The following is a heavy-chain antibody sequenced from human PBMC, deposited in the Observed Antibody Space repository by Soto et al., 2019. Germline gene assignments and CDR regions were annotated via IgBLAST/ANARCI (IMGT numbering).Heavy chain of an antibody. Sequence: GESLKISSKGSGYSCISYWIGWVRQMPGKGLEWMGRIDPSDSYTNYSPSFQGHVTISADKSISTAYLQWSSLKASDTAMYYCARLLLSRVDFDPWGQGTLVTVSS. D-gene: IGHD3-16*02. CDR2: IDPSDSYT. CDR1: GYSCISYW. J-gene: IGHJ5*02. V-gene: IGHV5-10-1*01. CDR3: ARLLLSRVDFDP.